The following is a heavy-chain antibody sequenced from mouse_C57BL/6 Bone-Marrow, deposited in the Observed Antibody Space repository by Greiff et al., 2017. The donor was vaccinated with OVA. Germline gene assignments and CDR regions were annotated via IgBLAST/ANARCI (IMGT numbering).Heavy chain of an antibody. CDR1: GFSLTSYG. CDR2: IWSGGST. J-gene: IGHJ3*01. Sequence: VQLQQSGPGLVQPSQSLSITCTVSGFSLTSYGVHWVRQSPGKGLEWLGVIWSGGSTDYNAAFISRLSISKDNSKSQVFFKMNSLQADDTAIYYCARVRYGNGLAYWGQGTLVTVSA. V-gene: IGHV2-2*01. CDR3: ARVRYGNGLAY. D-gene: IGHD2-10*02.